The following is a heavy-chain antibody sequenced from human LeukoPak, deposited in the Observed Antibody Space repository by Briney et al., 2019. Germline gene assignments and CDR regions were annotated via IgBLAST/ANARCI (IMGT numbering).Heavy chain of an antibody. CDR2: IYYSGST. V-gene: IGHV4-59*01. CDR1: GGSISSYY. CDR3: ARNRGYYGGYPFEI. J-gene: IGHJ3*02. D-gene: IGHD4-23*01. Sequence: KTSETLSLTCTVSGGSISSYYWSWIRQPPGKGLEWIGYIYYSGSTNQNPSLKSRVTISVDTSKNQFSLKLTSVTAADTAIYYCARNRGYYGGYPFEIWGQGTMVTVSS.